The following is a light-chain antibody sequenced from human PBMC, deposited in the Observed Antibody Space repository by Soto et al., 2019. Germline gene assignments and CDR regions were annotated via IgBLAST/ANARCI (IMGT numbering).Light chain of an antibody. J-gene: IGKJ2*01. CDR1: QNIRTY. V-gene: IGKV1-39*01. CDR3: QQGHSTPYT. Sequence: DIQMTQSPSTLSGSVGDSVTITCRASQNIRTYLNWYQQKPGRAPKLLIHSASALPSGVPSRFSGSGSGTEFTLTMSGLQPEDFATYYCQQGHSTPYTFGQGTKVDIK. CDR2: SAS.